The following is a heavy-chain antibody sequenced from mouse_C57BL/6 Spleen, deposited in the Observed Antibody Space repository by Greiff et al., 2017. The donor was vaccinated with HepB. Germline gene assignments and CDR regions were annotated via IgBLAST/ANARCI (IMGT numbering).Heavy chain of an antibody. V-gene: IGHV1-80*01. CDR1: GYAFSSYW. J-gene: IGHJ1*03. CDR2: IYPGDGDT. D-gene: IGHD2-4*01. Sequence: VQLQQSGAELVKPGASVKISCKASGYAFSSYWMNWVKQRPGKGLEWIGQIYPGDGDTNYNGKFKGKATLTADKSSSTAYMQLSSLTSEDSAVYFWARGDDYDSWYFDVWGTGTTVTVSS. CDR3: ARGDDYDSWYFDV.